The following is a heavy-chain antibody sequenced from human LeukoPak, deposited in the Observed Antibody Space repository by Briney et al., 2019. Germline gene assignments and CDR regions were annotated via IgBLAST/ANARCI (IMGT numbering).Heavy chain of an antibody. D-gene: IGHD3-3*01. J-gene: IGHJ4*02. Sequence: ASVKVSCKASGGTFSSYAISWVRQAPGQGLEWMGGIIPIFGTAYYAQKFQGRVTITADESTSTAYMELSSLRSEDTAVYYCARANTIFGVVWGQGTLVTVSS. CDR1: GGTFSSYA. V-gene: IGHV1-69*13. CDR2: IIPIFGTA. CDR3: ARANTIFGVV.